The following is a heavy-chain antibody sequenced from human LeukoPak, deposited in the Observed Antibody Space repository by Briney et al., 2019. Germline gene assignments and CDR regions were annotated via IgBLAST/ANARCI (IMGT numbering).Heavy chain of an antibody. D-gene: IGHD3-22*01. V-gene: IGHV3-23*01. CDR3: ARSEYYYDSSGYYYVPTFDY. J-gene: IGHJ4*02. CDR2: VSGADGTT. Sequence: AGGSLRLSCAASGFTFSAYGMSWVRQSPRKGLEWVSGVSGADGTTYYADSVKGRFTISRDNSKSTLYLQMNNLRAEDTAVYYCARSEYYYDSSGYYYVPTFDYWGQGTLVTVSS. CDR1: GFTFSAYG.